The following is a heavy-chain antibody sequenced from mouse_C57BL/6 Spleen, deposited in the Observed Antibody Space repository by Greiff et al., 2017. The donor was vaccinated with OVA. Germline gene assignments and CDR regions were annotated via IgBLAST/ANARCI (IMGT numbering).Heavy chain of an antibody. CDR3: ARGLRLGFAY. CDR1: GYSFTSYY. V-gene: IGHV1-66*01. CDR2: IYPGSGNT. J-gene: IGHJ3*01. Sequence: VQLQQSGPELVKPGASVKISCKASGYSFTSYYIHWVKQRPGQGLEWIGRIYPGSGNTKYNEKFKGKATLTADTSSSTAYMQLSSLTSEDSAVYNCARGLRLGFAYWGQGTLVTVSA. D-gene: IGHD2-4*01.